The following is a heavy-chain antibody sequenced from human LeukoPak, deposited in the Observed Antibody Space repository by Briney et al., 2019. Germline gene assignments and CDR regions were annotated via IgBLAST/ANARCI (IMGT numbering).Heavy chain of an antibody. D-gene: IGHD3-22*01. CDR3: AKARRGNYDSSGYYGY. CDR2: ISGSGGST. V-gene: IGHV3-23*01. Sequence: GGSLTLSCAASGFTFSSCAMSWVRQAPGKGREWVSAISGSGGSTYYADSVKGLFTISRDNSKHTLYLQMNSLRAEDTAVYYCAKARRGNYDSSGYYGYWGQGTLVTVSS. CDR1: GFTFSSCA. J-gene: IGHJ4*02.